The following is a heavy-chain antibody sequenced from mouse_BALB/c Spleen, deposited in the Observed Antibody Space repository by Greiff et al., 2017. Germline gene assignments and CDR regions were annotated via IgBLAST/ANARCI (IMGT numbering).Heavy chain of an antibody. CDR2: IYPGSGST. V-gene: IGHV1-55*01. D-gene: IGHD2-14*01. CDR3: ARGKYYRYDFDY. Sequence: VQLLQPGAELVKPGTSVKLSCKASGFTFTSYWINWVQLRPGKGLEWIGDIYPGSGSTNYNEKVKSKATLTGDTSSNTAYMQLSSLASEDSALYYCARGKYYRYDFDYWGQGTTVTVSS. J-gene: IGHJ2*01. CDR1: GFTFTSYW.